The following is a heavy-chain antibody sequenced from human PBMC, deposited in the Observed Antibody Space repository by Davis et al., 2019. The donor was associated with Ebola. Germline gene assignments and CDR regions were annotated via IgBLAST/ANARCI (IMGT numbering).Heavy chain of an antibody. J-gene: IGHJ6*04. V-gene: IGHV3-23*01. CDR1: GFTFSSYA. D-gene: IGHD3-3*01. CDR3: AKSGLSFGVVKYHYGMDV. Sequence: GESLKISCAASGFTFSSYAMSWVRQAPGKGLEWVSAISGSGGSTYYADSVKGRFTIPSDNSKNTLYLQMTSLGAEDTAVYYCAKSGLSFGVVKYHYGMDVWGKGTTVTVSS. CDR2: ISGSGGST.